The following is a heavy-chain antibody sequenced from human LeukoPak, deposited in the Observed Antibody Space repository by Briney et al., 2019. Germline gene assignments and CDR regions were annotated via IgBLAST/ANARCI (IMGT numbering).Heavy chain of an antibody. D-gene: IGHD6-13*01. CDR3: ARDIANNWFDP. Sequence: PSETLSLTCTVSGGSISSGSHYWNWIRQPAGKGLEWIGRIYTGGTTNYNPSLKSRVTISVDTSKNHFSLELSSVTAADTAVYYCARDIANNWFDPWGQGTLVTVSS. CDR2: IYTGGTT. V-gene: IGHV4-61*02. CDR1: GGSISSGSHY. J-gene: IGHJ5*02.